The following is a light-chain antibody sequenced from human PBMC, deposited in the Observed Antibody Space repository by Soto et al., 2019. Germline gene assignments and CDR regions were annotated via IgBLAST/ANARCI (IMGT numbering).Light chain of an antibody. CDR1: QSVSSSN. CDR3: QQRSNWPPT. CDR2: AAS. J-gene: IGKJ1*01. V-gene: IGKV3D-20*02. Sequence: DIVLTQSPGTLSLSPWERATLSCRASQSVSSSNLAWYQQKPAQAPRLLIYAASRRAPGIPERFSGSGSGTDFTLTISRLEPEDFAVYYCQQRSNWPPTFGQGTKVDIK.